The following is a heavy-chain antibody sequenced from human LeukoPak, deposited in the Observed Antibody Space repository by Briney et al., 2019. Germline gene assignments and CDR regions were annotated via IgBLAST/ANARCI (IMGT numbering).Heavy chain of an antibody. CDR1: GGSVSSNSYY. D-gene: IGHD4-11*01. CDR2: IYYSGST. V-gene: IGHV4-61*01. Sequence: SETLSLTCTVSGGSVSSNSYYWSWIRQPPGKGLEWIGYIYYSGSTNYNPSLKSRVTISVDTSKNQFSLKLSSVTAADTAVYYCARTLYSNYPWVDYWGRGTLVTVSS. J-gene: IGHJ4*02. CDR3: ARTLYSNYPWVDY.